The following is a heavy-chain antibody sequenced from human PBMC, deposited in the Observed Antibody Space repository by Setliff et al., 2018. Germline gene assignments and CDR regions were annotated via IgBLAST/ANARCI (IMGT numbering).Heavy chain of an antibody. D-gene: IGHD1-7*01. J-gene: IGHJ6*03. CDR2: TIPLLPLP. Sequence: SVKVSCKASGGTFSTLAITWVRQAPGQGLEWMGGTIPLLPLPNYAVKFQGRVTITADKSTSTAYMELSSLTSEDTAVYYCARNAITGTTKKYYYYLDVWGQGATVTVSS. CDR1: GGTFSTLA. CDR3: ARNAITGTTKKYYYYLDV. V-gene: IGHV1-69*10.